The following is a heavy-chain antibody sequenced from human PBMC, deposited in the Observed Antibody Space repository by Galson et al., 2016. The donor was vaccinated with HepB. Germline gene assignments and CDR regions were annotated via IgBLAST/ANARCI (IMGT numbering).Heavy chain of an antibody. CDR1: GGSISTYY. Sequence: SETLSLTCTVSGGSISTYYWNWIRQPPGKGLEWIGYIYYSGSTNNNPSLKSRVTLSVDTSKNQFSLKLTSVTAADTAVYYCARDSAGSFDLWGRGTLVTVSS. CDR2: IYYSGST. D-gene: IGHD3-10*01. CDR3: ARDSAGSFDL. J-gene: IGHJ2*01. V-gene: IGHV4-59*01.